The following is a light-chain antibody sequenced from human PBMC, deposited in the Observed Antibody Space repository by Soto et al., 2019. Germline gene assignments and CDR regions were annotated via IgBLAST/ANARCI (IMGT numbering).Light chain of an antibody. CDR2: AAS. CDR1: QSISTY. Sequence: DIQMTQSPSSLSASVGDRITITCRASQSISTYLNWYHQKPGKAHKLLISAASSLQSGVPSRFSGGGSETAFTLTISSLQLEDFATYFCQQSYTIPFTFGQGTKVEIK. J-gene: IGKJ2*01. V-gene: IGKV1-39*01. CDR3: QQSYTIPFT.